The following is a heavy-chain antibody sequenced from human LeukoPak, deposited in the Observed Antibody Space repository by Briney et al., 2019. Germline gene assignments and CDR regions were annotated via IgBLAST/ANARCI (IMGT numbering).Heavy chain of an antibody. V-gene: IGHV5-51*01. CDR1: GYIFTNFW. CDR3: ARLISSSWYEFDF. Sequence: GESLRISCKASGYIFTNFWIGWERQLPGKGLEWMGIISPGNSDTRYRPSFQGQVTMSADKSINTAYLQWNSLKASDSALYYCARLISSSWYEFDFWGQGTLVTVSS. D-gene: IGHD6-13*01. CDR2: ISPGNSDT. J-gene: IGHJ4*02.